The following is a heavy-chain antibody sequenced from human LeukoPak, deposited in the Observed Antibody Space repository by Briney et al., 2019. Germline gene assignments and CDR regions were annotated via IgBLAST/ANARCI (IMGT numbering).Heavy chain of an antibody. CDR2: INEDGSVK. V-gene: IGHV3-7*01. CDR3: ARSDPSTYGPGRCSY. Sequence: PGGSLRLSCAASGFTFSTSWMTWVRQAPGKELEWVGNINEDGSVKNYVDSVKGRFTISRDNAKNSLYLQMNSPRAEDTAVYYCARSDPSTYGPGRCSYWGQGTLVSVSA. J-gene: IGHJ4*02. CDR1: GFTFSTSW. D-gene: IGHD3-10*01.